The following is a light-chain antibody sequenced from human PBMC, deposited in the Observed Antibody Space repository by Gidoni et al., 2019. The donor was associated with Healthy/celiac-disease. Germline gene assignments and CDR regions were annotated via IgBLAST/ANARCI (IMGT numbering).Light chain of an antibody. CDR3: LQDYNYPYT. CDR1: QGIRND. J-gene: IGKJ2*01. V-gene: IGKV1-6*01. Sequence: AIPMTQSPSSLSASVGGRVTITCRASQGIRNDLGWYQQKPGKAPKLLIYAASSLQSGVPSRFSGSGSGTDFTLTISSLQPEDFATYYCLQDYNYPYTFGQGTKLEIK. CDR2: AAS.